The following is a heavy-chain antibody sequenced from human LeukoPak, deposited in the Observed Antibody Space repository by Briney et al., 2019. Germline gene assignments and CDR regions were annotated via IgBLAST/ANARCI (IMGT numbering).Heavy chain of an antibody. Sequence: ASGTVSCKPSGYTFTNYGVIWVRQAPGHGLEWRGWISAYNDKTNDAQNLQGRVTMTTDTSTTTAYMELRSLNSDDTAVYYCARWGRGFDDWFDPWGQGTLVTVSS. CDR1: GYTFTNYG. CDR3: ARWGRGFDDWFDP. J-gene: IGHJ5*02. D-gene: IGHD3-9*01. CDR2: ISAYNDKT. V-gene: IGHV1-18*01.